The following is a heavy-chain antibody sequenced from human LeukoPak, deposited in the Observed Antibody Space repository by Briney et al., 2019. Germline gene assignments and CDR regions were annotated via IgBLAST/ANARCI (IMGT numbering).Heavy chain of an antibody. CDR1: GFTFSSYW. V-gene: IGHV3-7*01. J-gene: IGHJ4*02. D-gene: IGHD3-10*01. Sequence: GGSLRLSCAASGFTFSSYWMSWVRQAPGKGLEWVANIKQDGSEKYYVDSVKGRFTISRDNAKNSLYLQMNSLRAEDTAVYYCARVHNTLYGSGSFDYWGQGTLVTVSS. CDR3: ARVHNTLYGSGSFDY. CDR2: IKQDGSEK.